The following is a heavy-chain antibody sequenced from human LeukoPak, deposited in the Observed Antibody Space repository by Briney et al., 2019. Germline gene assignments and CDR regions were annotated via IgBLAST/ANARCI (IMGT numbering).Heavy chain of an antibody. J-gene: IGHJ4*02. Sequence: SETLSLTCTVSGGSMSTFYWSWIRRPAGKGLEWIGRIYGSGTTNYNPALKSRVTMSVDTSKKQFSLKLTSVTAADTAVYYCARDGSSWPFFESWGQGTLVTVSS. CDR3: ARDGSSWPFFES. CDR2: IYGSGTT. D-gene: IGHD6-13*01. V-gene: IGHV4-4*07. CDR1: GGSMSTFY.